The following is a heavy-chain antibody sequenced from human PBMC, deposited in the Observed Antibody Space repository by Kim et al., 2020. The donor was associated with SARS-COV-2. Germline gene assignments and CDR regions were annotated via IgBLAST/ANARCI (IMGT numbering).Heavy chain of an antibody. V-gene: IGHV3-9*01. CDR1: GFTLGDYT. Sequence: GGSLRLSCAASGFTLGDYTMNWVRQAPGKGLEWVSFTNWSSGCKAYADSVKGRFTISRDNAKNSLSLQMNSLRAEDTAVYYCVKDADSNHLACDVWGQ. CDR3: VKDADSNHLACDV. D-gene: IGHD3-22*01. J-gene: IGHJ3*01. CDR2: TNWSSGCK.